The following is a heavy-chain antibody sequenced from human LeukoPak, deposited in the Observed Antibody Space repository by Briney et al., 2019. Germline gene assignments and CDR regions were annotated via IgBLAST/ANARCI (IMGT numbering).Heavy chain of an antibody. CDR3: ARNLAVAPHAYYFDY. CDR1: GYTFTSYG. J-gene: IGHJ4*02. D-gene: IGHD6-19*01. Sequence: VASVKVSCKASGYTFTSYGVSWVRQAPGQGLEWMGWISAYNGNTNYAQKLQGRVTITRDTSASTAYMELSSLRSEDMAVYYCARNLAVAPHAYYFDYWGQGTLVTVSS. CDR2: ISAYNGNT. V-gene: IGHV1-18*03.